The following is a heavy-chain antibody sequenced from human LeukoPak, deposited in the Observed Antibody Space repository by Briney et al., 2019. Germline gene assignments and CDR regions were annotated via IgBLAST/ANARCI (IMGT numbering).Heavy chain of an antibody. CDR1: GFTFSSYE. CDR2: ISSSGSTI. Sequence: GGSLRLSCAASGFTFSSYEMNWVRQAPGKGLEWVSYISSSGSTICSADSVKSRFTISRDKAKNSLYLQMNSLRAEDTAVYYCASRIYGDYGNYWGQGTLFTVSS. D-gene: IGHD4-17*01. V-gene: IGHV3-48*03. J-gene: IGHJ4*02. CDR3: ASRIYGDYGNY.